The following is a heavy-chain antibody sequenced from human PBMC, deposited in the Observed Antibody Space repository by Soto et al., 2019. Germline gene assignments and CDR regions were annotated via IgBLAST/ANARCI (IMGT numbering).Heavy chain of an antibody. J-gene: IGHJ5*02. CDR1: GYTFTGYY. CDR2: INPNSGGT. D-gene: IGHD3-10*01. V-gene: IGHV1-2*04. Sequence: GASVKVSCKASGYTFTGYYMHWVRQAPGQGLEWMGWINPNSGGTNYAQKFQGWVTMTRDTSISTAYMELSRLRSDDTAVYYCARGEDYYGSGSYPWFDPWGQGTLVTVSS. CDR3: ARGEDYYGSGSYPWFDP.